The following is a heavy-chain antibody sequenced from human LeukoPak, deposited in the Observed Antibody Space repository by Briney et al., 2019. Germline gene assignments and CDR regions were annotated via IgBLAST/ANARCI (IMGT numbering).Heavy chain of an antibody. J-gene: IGHJ4*02. V-gene: IGHV4-34*01. CDR2: INLSGST. CDR1: GGPLSGYY. CDR3: ARGVGSRSYWHY. D-gene: IGHD1-26*01. Sequence: TSETLSLTCAVYGGPLSGYYWSWSRQPPGKGLEWIGKINLSGSTNYIPSLKSRVTISVDTSKNQFSLKLSSVTAADTAIYYCARGVGSRSYWHYWGQGTLVAVSS.